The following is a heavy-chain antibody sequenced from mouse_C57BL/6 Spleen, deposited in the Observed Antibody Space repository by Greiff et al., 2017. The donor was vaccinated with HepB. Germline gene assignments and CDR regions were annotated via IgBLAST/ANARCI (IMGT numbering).Heavy chain of an antibody. CDR1: GYTFTSYW. CDR3: ARGADY. Sequence: QVQLQQPGAELVMPGASVKLSCKASGYTFTSYWMHWVKQRPGQGLEWIGEIDPSDSYTNYNQKFKGKSTLTVDKSSSTAYMQLSSLTSEDSAVYYCARGADYWGQGTTLTVSS. V-gene: IGHV1-69*01. J-gene: IGHJ2*01. CDR2: IDPSDSYT.